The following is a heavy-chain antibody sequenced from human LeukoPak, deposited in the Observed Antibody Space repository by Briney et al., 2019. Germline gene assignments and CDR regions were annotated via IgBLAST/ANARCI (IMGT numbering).Heavy chain of an antibody. Sequence: SETLSLTCTVSGGSISSYYWSWLRQPPGKGLEWVGYIYYSGSTNYNPSLKSRVTISVDTSKNQFSLKLSSVTAADTAVYYCARHANGYGGNWFDPWGQGTLVTVSS. CDR2: IYYSGST. J-gene: IGHJ5*02. V-gene: IGHV4-59*08. CDR3: ARHANGYGGNWFDP. CDR1: GGSISSYY. D-gene: IGHD5-12*01.